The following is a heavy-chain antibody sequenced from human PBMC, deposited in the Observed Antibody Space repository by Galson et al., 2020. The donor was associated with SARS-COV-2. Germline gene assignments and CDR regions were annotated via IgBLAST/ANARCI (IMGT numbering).Heavy chain of an antibody. J-gene: IGHJ6*03. CDR1: GFTFSDYY. CDR3: ARDYPDYYDSSGSRGIYYMYV. D-gene: IGHD3-22*01. V-gene: IGHV3-11*05. CDR2: ISSSSSYT. Sequence: GGTLRLSCAASGFTFSDYYMSWIRQAPGKGLEWVSYISSSSSYTNYADSVKGRFTISRDNAKNSLYLQMNSLRAEDTAVYYCARDYPDYYDSSGSRGIYYMYVWGKGTTVTVSS.